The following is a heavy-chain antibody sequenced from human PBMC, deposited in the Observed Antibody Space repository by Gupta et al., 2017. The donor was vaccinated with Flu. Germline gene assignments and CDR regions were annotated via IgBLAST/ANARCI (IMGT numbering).Heavy chain of an antibody. D-gene: IGHD1-26*01. CDR3: AKGRDSREGNVDY. CDR1: GFTCINYG. V-gene: IGHV3-30*18. CDR2: ISYDGSNK. Sequence: QVQLVESGGGGVQTGRSLRLSCAASGFTCINYGMHWVRQPPGKGLGWVAVISYDGSNKYYADSVKGRFTISRDNSKNTLYLQMTSLRAEDTAIYYCAKGRDSREGNVDYWGQGTLVTVSS. J-gene: IGHJ4*02.